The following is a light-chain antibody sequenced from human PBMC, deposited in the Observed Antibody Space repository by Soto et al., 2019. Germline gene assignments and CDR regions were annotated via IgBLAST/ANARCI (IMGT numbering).Light chain of an antibody. CDR3: QQSYSTPPT. CDR2: AAS. J-gene: IGKJ4*01. Sequence: DIQMNQSPSSLSASVGDRVTITCRASQSISSYLNWYQQKPGKAPKLLIYAASSLQSGVPSRFSGSGAGTDFPLTNSSLQPEDYATYYCQQSYSTPPTFGGGTKVEIK. V-gene: IGKV1-39*01. CDR1: QSISSY.